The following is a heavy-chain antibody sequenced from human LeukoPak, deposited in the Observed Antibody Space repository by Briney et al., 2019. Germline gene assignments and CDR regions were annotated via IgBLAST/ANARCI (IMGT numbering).Heavy chain of an antibody. D-gene: IGHD3-3*01. CDR2: INPNGGGT. V-gene: IGHV1-2*02. J-gene: IGHJ4*02. Sequence: ASVKVSCKASGYTFTGYYMHWVRQAPGQGLEWMGWINPNGGGTNYAQKFQGRVTMTRDTSISTAYMELSRLRSDDTAVYYCARDFTARDYDFWSGYYSGAFDYWGQGTLVTVSS. CDR1: GYTFTGYY. CDR3: ARDFTARDYDFWSGYYSGAFDY.